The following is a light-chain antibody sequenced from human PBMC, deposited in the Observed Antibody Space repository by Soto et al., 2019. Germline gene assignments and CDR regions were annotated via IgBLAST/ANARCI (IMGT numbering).Light chain of an antibody. CDR3: QQSYNTLWT. CDR1: QSIRSY. V-gene: IGKV1-39*01. CDR2: GAS. J-gene: IGKJ1*01. Sequence: DIQMTQSPFSLSASAGDRVTITCRASQSIRSYLNWYQQKPGKAPNLLIYGASNLQTGVPSRFSGSGSGTDFTLTISSLQPEDVATYYCQQSYNTLWTFGQGTKVEIK.